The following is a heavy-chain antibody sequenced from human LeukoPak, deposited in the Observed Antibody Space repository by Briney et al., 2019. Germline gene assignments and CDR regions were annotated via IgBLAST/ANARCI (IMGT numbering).Heavy chain of an antibody. Sequence: ASVKVSCKASGYPFTGYYMHWVRQAPGQGLEWMGWINPNSGATNSAQKFQGRVTMTRDTSISTVYMELSRLRSDDTAVYYCARVNAGPDHWGQGTLVTVSS. J-gene: IGHJ4*02. V-gene: IGHV1-2*02. CDR2: INPNSGAT. CDR3: ARVNAGPDH. D-gene: IGHD2-2*01. CDR1: GYPFTGYY.